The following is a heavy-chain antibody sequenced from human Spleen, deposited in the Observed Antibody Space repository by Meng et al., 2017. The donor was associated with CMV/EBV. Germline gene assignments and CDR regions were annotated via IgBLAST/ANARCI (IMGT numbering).Heavy chain of an antibody. CDR2: INPSGGST. CDR1: GGTFSSDA. D-gene: IGHD1-26*01. CDR3: ASGPGNVGDY. J-gene: IGHJ4*02. Sequence: VLLVQAGAEVKKPGSSLKVSCKASGGTFSSDAISWVRQAPGQGLEWMGIINPSGGSTSYAQKFQGRVTMTRDTSTSTVYMELSSLRSEDTAVYYCASGPGNVGDYWGQGTLVTVSS. V-gene: IGHV1-46*01.